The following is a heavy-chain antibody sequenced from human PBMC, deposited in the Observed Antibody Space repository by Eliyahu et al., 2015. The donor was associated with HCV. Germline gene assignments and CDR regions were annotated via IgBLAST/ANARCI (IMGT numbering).Heavy chain of an antibody. CDR1: GLTFSSYT. V-gene: IGHV3-48*01. CDR2: ISSSNNFI. Sequence: EVQLMESGGGLVQPGGSLRLSCAGSGLTFSSYTMNWARQAPGKGLEWISNISSSNNFIYYVDSVKGRFTISRDNAKNSLFLQMNSLRAEDTALYYCATSLPGNTGALDIWGQGTMVTVSS. J-gene: IGHJ3*02. CDR3: ATSLPGNTGALDI. D-gene: IGHD1-7*01.